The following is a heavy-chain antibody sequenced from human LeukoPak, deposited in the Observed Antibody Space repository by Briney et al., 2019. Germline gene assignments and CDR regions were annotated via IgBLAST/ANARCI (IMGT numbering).Heavy chain of an antibody. Sequence: GGSLRLSCAASGFTFNDYAMSWVRQAAGKGLEWVAGISDTGRRTYYTDSVKGRFTISRDDSKKTVSLQMNTLRAEDTAIYFCARHDSFIPYWGQGTLVT. J-gene: IGHJ4*02. CDR1: GFTFNDYA. CDR2: ISDTGRRT. V-gene: IGHV3-23*01. CDR3: ARHDSFIPY. D-gene: IGHD3-16*02.